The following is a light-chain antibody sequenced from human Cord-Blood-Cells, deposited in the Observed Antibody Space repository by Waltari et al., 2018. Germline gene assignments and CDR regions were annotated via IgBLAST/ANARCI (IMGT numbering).Light chain of an antibody. CDR2: GAS. CDR3: QQYGSSPPT. CDR1: QSVSSSY. J-gene: IGKJ1*01. V-gene: IGKV3-20*01. Sequence: EIVLTQSPGTLSLSPGERATLSCRASQSVSSSYLAWYQQKPGQAPRLLIYGASSSATGIPDSFSGSGSGTDFTLTISRLEPEDFAVYYCQQYGSSPPTFGQGTKVEIK.